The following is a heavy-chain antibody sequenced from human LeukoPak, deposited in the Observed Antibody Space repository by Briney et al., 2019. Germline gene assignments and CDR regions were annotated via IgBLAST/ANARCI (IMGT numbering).Heavy chain of an antibody. D-gene: IGHD1-7*01. CDR3: ARDRYITGTARRSKAAFDI. V-gene: IGHV1-18*01. CDR2: ISAYNGNT. CDR1: GYTFPSYG. J-gene: IGHJ3*02. Sequence: GASVKVSCKASGYTFPSYGISGVRQAPGQGLEWMGWISAYNGNTNYAQKLQGRVTMTTDTSTSTAYMELRSLRSDDTAVYYCARDRYITGTARRSKAAFDIWGQGTMVTVSS.